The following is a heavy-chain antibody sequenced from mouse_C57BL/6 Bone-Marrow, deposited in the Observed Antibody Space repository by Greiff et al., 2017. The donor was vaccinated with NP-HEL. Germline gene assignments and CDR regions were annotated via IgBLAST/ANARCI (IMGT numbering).Heavy chain of an antibody. CDR3: ASFMVTTGNAMDY. CDR2: IWGVGST. V-gene: IGHV2-6*01. Sequence: QVQLQQSGPGLVAPSQSLSITCTVSGFSLTSYGVDWVRQSPGKGLEWLGVIWGVGSTNYNSALKSRLSISKDNSKSQVFLKMNSLQTDDTAMYYCASFMVTTGNAMDYWGQGTSVTVSS. J-gene: IGHJ4*01. D-gene: IGHD2-2*01. CDR1: GFSLTSYG.